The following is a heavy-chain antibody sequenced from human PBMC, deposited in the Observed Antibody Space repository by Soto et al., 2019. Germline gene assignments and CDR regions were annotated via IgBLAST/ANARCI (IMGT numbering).Heavy chain of an antibody. V-gene: IGHV4-34*01. CDR1: GGSFSGYY. Sequence: PSETLSLTCAVYGGSFSGYYWSWIRQPPGKGLEWIGEINHSGSTNYNPSLKSRATISVDTSKNQFSLKLSSVTAADTAVYYCARGQDYYDSSGYYPFDYWGQGTLVTVSS. CDR3: ARGQDYYDSSGYYPFDY. CDR2: INHSGST. J-gene: IGHJ4*02. D-gene: IGHD3-22*01.